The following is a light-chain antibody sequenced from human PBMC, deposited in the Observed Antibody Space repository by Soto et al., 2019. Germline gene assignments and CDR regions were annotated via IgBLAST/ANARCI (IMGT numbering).Light chain of an antibody. V-gene: IGKV3-15*01. J-gene: IGKJ1*01. CDR3: QQYNNSPPT. CDR1: QSFSSN. Sequence: EIVLTHSPPTLSVSPGERATLSCRASQSFSSNLAWYQQKPGQAPRLLIYGASTRATGIPARFSGSGSGTEFTLTISSLQSEDFAVYYCQQYNNSPPTFGQGTKVDIK. CDR2: GAS.